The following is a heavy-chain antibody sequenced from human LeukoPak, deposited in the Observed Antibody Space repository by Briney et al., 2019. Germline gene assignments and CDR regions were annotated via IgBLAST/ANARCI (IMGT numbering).Heavy chain of an antibody. Sequence: PSETLSLTCTVSGGSISSSSYYWGWIRQPPGKGLEWVGSIYYSGSTYYNPSLKSRVTISVDTSKNQFSLKLSSVTAADTAVYYCAREDSITIFGVVINYFDYWGQGTLVTVSS. J-gene: IGHJ4*02. V-gene: IGHV4-39*02. CDR1: GGSISSSSYY. D-gene: IGHD3-3*01. CDR2: IYYSGST. CDR3: AREDSITIFGVVINYFDY.